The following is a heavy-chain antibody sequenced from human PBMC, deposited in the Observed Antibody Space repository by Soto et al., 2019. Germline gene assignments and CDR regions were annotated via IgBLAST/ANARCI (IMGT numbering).Heavy chain of an antibody. CDR3: ARVGDVLNDFWSGYYMAGWRDYYYYGMDV. CDR2: IYSGGST. Sequence: GGSLRLSCAASGFTVSSNYMSWVRQAPGKGLEWVSVIYSGGSTYYADSVKGRFTISRDNSKNTLYLQMNSLRAEDTAVYYCARVGDVLNDFWSGYYMAGWRDYYYYGMDVWGQGTTVTVSS. CDR1: GFTVSSNY. J-gene: IGHJ6*02. V-gene: IGHV3-66*01. D-gene: IGHD3-3*01.